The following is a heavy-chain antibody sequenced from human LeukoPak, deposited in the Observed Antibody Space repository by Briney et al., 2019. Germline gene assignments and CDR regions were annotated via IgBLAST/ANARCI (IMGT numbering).Heavy chain of an antibody. CDR3: ARVSHCSSTSCYGLYFDY. V-gene: IGHV3-23*01. D-gene: IGHD2-2*01. CDR2: ISGSGGST. CDR1: GFTFSSYA. Sequence: GGSLRLSCAASGFTFSSYAMSWVRQAPGKGLEWVSAISGSGGSTYHADSVKGRFTISRDNAKNSLYLQMNSLRAEDTAAYYCARVSHCSSTSCYGLYFDYWGQGTLVTVSS. J-gene: IGHJ4*02.